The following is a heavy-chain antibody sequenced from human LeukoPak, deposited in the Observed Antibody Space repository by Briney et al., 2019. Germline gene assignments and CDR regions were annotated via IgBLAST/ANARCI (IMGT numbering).Heavy chain of an antibody. V-gene: IGHV3-23*01. CDR3: ARQYSFDH. Sequence: GRSLRLSCAAYGFTFSNYGMSWVRQAPGKGLEWVSSISASGGDTYYADSVKGRFTISRDNSKNTLYVQMNSLRAEDTAVYFCARQYSFDHWGQGTLVTVSS. CDR1: GFTFSNYG. CDR2: ISASGGDT. J-gene: IGHJ4*02.